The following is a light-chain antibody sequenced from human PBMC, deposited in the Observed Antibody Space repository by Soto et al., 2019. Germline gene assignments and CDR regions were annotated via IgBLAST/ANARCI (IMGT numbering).Light chain of an antibody. CDR1: QSIRSD. V-gene: IGKV1-39*01. CDR2: TTS. J-gene: IGKJ1*01. Sequence: DIQMTQSPSSLSASVGDRVTITCRASQSIRSDLNWYQQRPGKAPKLLIYTTSNLESGVPSRFSGSGSGTDFTLTISNLQPEDFATYFCQQGFSRPRTFGLGTTVEGK. CDR3: QQGFSRPRT.